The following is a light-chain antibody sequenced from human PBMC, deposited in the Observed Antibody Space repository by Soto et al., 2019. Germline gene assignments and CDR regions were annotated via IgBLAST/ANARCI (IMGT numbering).Light chain of an antibody. CDR3: QKYDDSPRT. Sequence: EIVLTQSPVTLSLSPGERATVSCRASQSISSNYLAWYQQKPGQAPRLLIYGASSRATGIPDRFSGSGSGTDFTLTINRLEPEDFAVYYCQKYDDSPRTFGQGTKVDIK. CDR1: QSISSNY. J-gene: IGKJ1*01. CDR2: GAS. V-gene: IGKV3-20*01.